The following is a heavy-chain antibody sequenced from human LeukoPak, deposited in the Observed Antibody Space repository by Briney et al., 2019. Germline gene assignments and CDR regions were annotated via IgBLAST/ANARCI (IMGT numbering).Heavy chain of an antibody. CDR2: ISSSGSTI. V-gene: IGHV3-48*03. J-gene: IGHJ4*02. CDR1: GFTFSSYE. D-gene: IGHD2-21*01. Sequence: GGSPRLSCAASGFTFSSYEMTWVRQAPGKGLEWVSYISSSGSTIYYADSVRGRFTISRDNSKNTLYLQMNSLRAEDAAVYYCARAPVTSCRGAYCYPFDYWGQGTLVTVSS. CDR3: ARAPVTSCRGAYCYPFDY.